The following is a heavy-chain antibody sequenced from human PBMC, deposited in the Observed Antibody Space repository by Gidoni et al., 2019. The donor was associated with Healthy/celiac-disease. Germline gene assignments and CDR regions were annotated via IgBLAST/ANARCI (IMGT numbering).Heavy chain of an antibody. CDR2: ISGSGGST. Sequence: EVQLLESGGGLVQPGGSLRLSCAASGFTFRSYAMSWVRQAPGKGLEWVSAISGSGGSTYYADSVKGRFTISRDNSKNTLYLQMNSLRAEDTAVYYCAKDIAARPDYYYGMDVWGQGTTVTVSS. CDR1: GFTFRSYA. J-gene: IGHJ6*02. CDR3: AKDIAARPDYYYGMDV. D-gene: IGHD6-6*01. V-gene: IGHV3-23*01.